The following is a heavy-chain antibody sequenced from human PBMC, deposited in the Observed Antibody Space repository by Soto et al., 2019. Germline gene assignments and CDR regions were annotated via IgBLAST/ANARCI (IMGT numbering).Heavy chain of an antibody. V-gene: IGHV3-23*01. J-gene: IGHJ4*02. CDR2: ISYGAGIT. D-gene: IGHD2-15*01. Sequence: EVQVLESGGGLVQPGGSLRLSCAASGFTLSSYSMSWVRQAPGMGLEWVSAISYGAGITYYADSVKGRFTISRDTSKNTLYLQMNSLRAGDTAVYYCAVTMVAATFDYWGQGTLVTVSS. CDR1: GFTLSSYS. CDR3: AVTMVAATFDY.